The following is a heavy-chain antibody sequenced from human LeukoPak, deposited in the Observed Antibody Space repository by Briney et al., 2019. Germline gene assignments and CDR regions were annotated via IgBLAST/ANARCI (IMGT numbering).Heavy chain of an antibody. Sequence: GGSLRLSCAASGITFSTYGMHWVRQAPGKGLEWVAVISYDGSNKYYADSVKGRFTISRDNSKNTLYLQMNSLRAEDTAVYYCAKVLAAAGPFDYWGQGTLVTVSS. V-gene: IGHV3-30*18. CDR1: GITFSTYG. J-gene: IGHJ4*02. CDR2: ISYDGSNK. D-gene: IGHD6-13*01. CDR3: AKVLAAAGPFDY.